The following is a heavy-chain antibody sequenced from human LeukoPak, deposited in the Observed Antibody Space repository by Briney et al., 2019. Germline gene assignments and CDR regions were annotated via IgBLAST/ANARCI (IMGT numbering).Heavy chain of an antibody. V-gene: IGHV3-11*01. Sequence: PGGSLRLSCAASGFTFNDYYMSWIRQAPGKGLEWVSYISSSGSTIYYADSVKGRFTISRDNAKNSLYLQMNSLRAEDTAVYYCARPPALHYYDSSTSGGAFDIWGQGTMVTVSS. J-gene: IGHJ3*02. CDR1: GFTFNDYY. CDR2: ISSSGSTI. D-gene: IGHD3-22*01. CDR3: ARPPALHYYDSSTSGGAFDI.